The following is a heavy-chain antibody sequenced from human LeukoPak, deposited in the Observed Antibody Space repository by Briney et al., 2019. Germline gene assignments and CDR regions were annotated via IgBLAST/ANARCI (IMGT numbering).Heavy chain of an antibody. Sequence: GGSLRLSCTASGFTFGDYAMSWVRQAPGKGLEWVGFIRSKAYGGTTEYAASVKGRFTISRDDSKSIAYLQMNSLKTEDTAVYYCTRDIVTGLYHYYYYMDVWGKGTTVTVSS. CDR3: TRDIVTGLYHYYYYMDV. J-gene: IGHJ6*03. V-gene: IGHV3-49*04. CDR2: IRSKAYGGTT. D-gene: IGHD1-20*01. CDR1: GFTFGDYA.